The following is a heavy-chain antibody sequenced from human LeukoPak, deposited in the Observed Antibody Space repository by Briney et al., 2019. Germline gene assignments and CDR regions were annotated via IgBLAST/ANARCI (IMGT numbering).Heavy chain of an antibody. CDR2: INQDGSEK. V-gene: IGHV3-7*01. CDR3: ARDGHATVAVNFDY. CDR1: GFTFSSFW. D-gene: IGHD6-19*01. Sequence: GGSLRLSCAASGFTFSSFWMSWVRQAPGKGQEWVANINQDGSEKYYVDSVKGRFTISRDNAKHSLYLQMNSLRAEDTAVYYCARDGHATVAVNFDYWGQGTLVTVSS. J-gene: IGHJ4*02.